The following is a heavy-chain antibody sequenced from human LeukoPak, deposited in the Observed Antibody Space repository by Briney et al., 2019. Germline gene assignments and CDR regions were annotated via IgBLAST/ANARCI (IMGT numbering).Heavy chain of an antibody. J-gene: IGHJ5*02. Sequence: GESLKISCKGSGYTFTNYWIGWVRQMPGKGLEWMGIIYPGDSDTRYSPSFQGPVTISADKSIDTAYLQWSSLKASDTAIYYCARRSPTDWFDPWGQGTLVTVSS. CDR3: ARRSPTDWFDP. CDR2: IYPGDSDT. V-gene: IGHV5-51*01. CDR1: GYTFTNYW.